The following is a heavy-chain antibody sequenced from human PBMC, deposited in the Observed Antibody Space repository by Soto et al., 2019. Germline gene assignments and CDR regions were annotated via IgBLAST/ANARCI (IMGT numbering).Heavy chain of an antibody. CDR2: IWYDGSNK. Sequence: QVQLVESGGGVVQPGRSLRLSCAASGFTFSSYGMHWVRQAPGKGLEWVAVIWYDGSNKYYADSVKGRFTISRDNSKNTLYLQMNSLRTEDTAVYYCARDPSLQQLEGYGWFDPWGQGTLVTVSS. CDR1: GFTFSSYG. D-gene: IGHD1-1*01. J-gene: IGHJ5*02. V-gene: IGHV3-33*01. CDR3: ARDPSLQQLEGYGWFDP.